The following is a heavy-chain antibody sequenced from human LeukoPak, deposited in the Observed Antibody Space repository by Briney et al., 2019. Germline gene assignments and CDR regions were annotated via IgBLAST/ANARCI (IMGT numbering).Heavy chain of an antibody. J-gene: IGHJ3*02. D-gene: IGHD3-3*01. CDR3: ARAGSYYDFWSGRGAFDI. CDR2: IYYSGST. CDR1: GGSISSGDYH. V-gene: IGHV4-30-4*08. Sequence: PSQTLSLTCTVSGGSISSGDYHWSWIRQPPGKGLEWIGYIYYSGSTYYNPSLKSRVTISVDTSKNQFSLKLSSVTAADTAVYYCARAGSYYDFWSGRGAFDIWGQGTMVTVSS.